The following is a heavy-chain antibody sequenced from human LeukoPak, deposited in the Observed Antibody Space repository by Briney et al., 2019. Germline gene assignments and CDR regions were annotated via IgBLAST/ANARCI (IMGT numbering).Heavy chain of an antibody. V-gene: IGHV3-23*01. CDR1: GFIFSNYA. CDR2: IGGRDGGT. CDR3: ARDLRVTTSRSYYYYYGMDV. D-gene: IGHD4-17*01. J-gene: IGHJ6*02. Sequence: GASLRLSCAASGFIFSNYAMSWVRQAPGKGLEWVSAIGGRDGGTYYADSVKGRFTISRDNAKNSLYLQMNSLRAEDTAVYYCARDLRVTTSRSYYYYYGMDVWGQGTTVSVSS.